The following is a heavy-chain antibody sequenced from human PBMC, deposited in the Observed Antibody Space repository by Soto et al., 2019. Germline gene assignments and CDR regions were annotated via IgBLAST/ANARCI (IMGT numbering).Heavy chain of an antibody. CDR3: TRDLNGGNPFDY. CDR1: GYTLTNYA. CDR2: IDPGSGNP. J-gene: IGHJ4*02. D-gene: IGHD2-8*01. Sequence: QVRLVQSGAEVKKPGASVRISCKASGYTLTNYAIHWVRQAAGESLEWLAWIDPGSGNPTYSQKFRDRITHTREFSASTFYMDLSSLTSGDTAVYFCTRDLNGGNPFDYWGQGTLVTVS. V-gene: IGHV1-3*01.